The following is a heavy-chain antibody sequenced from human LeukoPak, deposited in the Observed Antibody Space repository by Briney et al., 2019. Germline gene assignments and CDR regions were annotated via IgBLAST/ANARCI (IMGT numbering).Heavy chain of an antibody. J-gene: IGHJ5*02. D-gene: IGHD3-22*01. CDR3: ARDFAMIVVVIKGWFDP. Sequence: NTSETLSLTCAVDGGSFSGYYCSWIRQPPGKGLEWIGEINHSGSTNYNPSLKSRVTISVDTSKNQFSLKLSSVTAADTAVYYCARDFAMIVVVIKGWFDPWGQGTLVTVSS. CDR1: GGSFSGYY. V-gene: IGHV4-34*01. CDR2: INHSGST.